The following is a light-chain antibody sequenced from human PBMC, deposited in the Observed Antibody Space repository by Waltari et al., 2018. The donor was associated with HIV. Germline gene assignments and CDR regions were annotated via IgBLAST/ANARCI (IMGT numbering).Light chain of an antibody. CDR3: QSHDNSLSAWV. J-gene: IGLJ3*02. V-gene: IGLV1-40*01. Sequence: QSVLTQPPSVSGAPGQRVTISCTGSRSNIGAGFFVHWYRQLPGTAPSLLIYCNSNRPAGVPDRFSGSKSGTSASLAITGLQAEDEADYDCQSHDNSLSAWVFGGGTRLTVL. CDR1: RSNIGAGFF. CDR2: CNS.